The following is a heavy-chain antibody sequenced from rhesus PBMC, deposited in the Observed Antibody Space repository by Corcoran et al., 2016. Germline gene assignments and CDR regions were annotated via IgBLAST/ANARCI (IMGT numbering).Heavy chain of an antibody. J-gene: IGHJ4*01. V-gene: IGHV4-76*01. CDR2: IYGSSAST. CDR1: GGSIRGGYD. Sequence: VQLQESGPGVVKPSETLSLTGAVSGGSIRGGYDWRWNRQPPGKGQALIGYIYGSSASTNYNPSLKNRITISKAASKNEFSLALSSVTAADTAVYYCASLLDDDYGYYSDYWGQGVLVTVSS. CDR3: ASLLDDDYGYYSDY. D-gene: IGHD3-9*01.